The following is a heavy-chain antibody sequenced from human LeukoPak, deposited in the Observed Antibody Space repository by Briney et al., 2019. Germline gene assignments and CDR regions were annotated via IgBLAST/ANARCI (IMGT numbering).Heavy chain of an antibody. J-gene: IGHJ4*02. CDR2: ISSSGSTI. Sequence: GSLRLSCAASGFPFSSYEMNWVRQAPGKGLEWVSYISSSGSTIYYADSVKGRFTISRDNAKNSLYLQMNSLRAEDTAVYYCARETYYYGSGSEYWGQGTLVTVSS. V-gene: IGHV3-48*03. D-gene: IGHD3-10*01. CDR3: ARETYYYGSGSEY. CDR1: GFPFSSYE.